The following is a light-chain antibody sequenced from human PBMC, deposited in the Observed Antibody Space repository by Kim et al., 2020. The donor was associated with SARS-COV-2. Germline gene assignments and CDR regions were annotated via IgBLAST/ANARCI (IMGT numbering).Light chain of an antibody. Sequence: QTATLTCTGNNNNVGDQGATWLQQHQGHPPKLLSYRNNNRPSGISERLSASRSGNTASLTITGLQPEDEADYYCSAWDSSLGAWVFGGGTQLTVL. J-gene: IGLJ3*02. CDR3: SAWDSSLGAWV. CDR1: NNNVGDQG. CDR2: RNN. V-gene: IGLV10-54*01.